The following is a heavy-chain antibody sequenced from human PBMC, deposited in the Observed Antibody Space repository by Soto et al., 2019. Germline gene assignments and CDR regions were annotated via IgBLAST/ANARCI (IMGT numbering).Heavy chain of an antibody. CDR1: GFTFSSYG. V-gene: IGHV3-33*01. CDR2: IWYDGSNK. CDR3: ARDGWYDPNLYYFDY. D-gene: IGHD2-15*01. Sequence: GGSLRLSCAASGFTFSSYGMHWVRQAPGKGLEWVAVIWYDGSNKYYADSVKGRFTISRDNSKNTLYLQMNSLRAEDTAVYYCARDGWYDPNLYYFDYWGQGTLVTVSS. J-gene: IGHJ4*02.